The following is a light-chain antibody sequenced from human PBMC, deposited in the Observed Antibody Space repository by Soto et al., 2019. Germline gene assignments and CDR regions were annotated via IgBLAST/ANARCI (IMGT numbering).Light chain of an antibody. J-gene: IGKJ3*01. CDR2: DAS. CDR1: QDISKY. CDR3: QQYDSLPPLFT. V-gene: IGKV1-33*01. Sequence: DIQMTQSPSSLSASVGDRVTITCQASQDISKYLNWYQQKPGKAPKLLIYDASNLETGVPSRFSGSGSGTAFTFTINSLQPEDVATYYCQQYDSLPPLFTFGPGTKVAIK.